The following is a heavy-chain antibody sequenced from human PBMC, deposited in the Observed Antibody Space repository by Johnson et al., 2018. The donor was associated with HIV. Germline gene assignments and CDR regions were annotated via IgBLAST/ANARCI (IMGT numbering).Heavy chain of an antibody. CDR3: ARLKNGAFDI. CDR1: GFTVSSNY. D-gene: IGHD2-8*01. CDR2: IYSDSST. Sequence: VQLVESGGGLIQPGGSLRLSCAASGFTVSSNYMSWVRQAPGKGLEWVSIIYSDSSTYFADSVKGRFPISRDNSKNTLFLQMNSLRVEDTAVYYCARLKNGAFDIWGQGTMVTVSS. J-gene: IGHJ3*02. V-gene: IGHV3-53*01.